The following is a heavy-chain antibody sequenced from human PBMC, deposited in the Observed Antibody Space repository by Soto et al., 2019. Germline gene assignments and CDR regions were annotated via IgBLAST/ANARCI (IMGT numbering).Heavy chain of an antibody. D-gene: IGHD6-19*01. Sequence: GGSLRLSCAASGFTFSSYAMHWVRQAPGKGLEWVAVISYDGSNKYYADSVKGRFTISRDNSKNTLYLQMNSLRAEDTAVYYCASGPIAVAGTRWGQGTLVTVS. CDR3: ASGPIAVAGTR. V-gene: IGHV3-30-3*01. J-gene: IGHJ4*02. CDR2: ISYDGSNK. CDR1: GFTFSSYA.